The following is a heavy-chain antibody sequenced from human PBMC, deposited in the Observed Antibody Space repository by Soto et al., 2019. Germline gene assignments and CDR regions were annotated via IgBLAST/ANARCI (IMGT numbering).Heavy chain of an antibody. V-gene: IGHV1-69*13. D-gene: IGHD4-4*01. Sequence: SVKVSCKASGGTFSSYAISWVRQAPGQGLEWMGGIIPIFGTANYAQKFQGRVAITADESTSTAYMELSSLRSEDTAVYYCARGSAGSNYDSYYYYYYGMDVWGQGTTVTVSS. J-gene: IGHJ6*02. CDR1: GGTFSSYA. CDR3: ARGSAGSNYDSYYYYYYGMDV. CDR2: IIPIFGTA.